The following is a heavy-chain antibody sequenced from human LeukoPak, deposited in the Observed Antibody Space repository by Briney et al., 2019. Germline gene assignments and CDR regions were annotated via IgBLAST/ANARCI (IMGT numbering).Heavy chain of an antibody. J-gene: IGHJ3*02. D-gene: IGHD3-9*01. CDR2: ISSSSSYI. Sequence: PGGSLRLSCAASGFTFSSYSMNWVRQAPGKGLEWVSSISSSSSYIYYADSVKGRFTISRDNAKNSLYLQMNSLRAEDTAVYYCARDIASGDILPGYWYDAFDIWGRGTMVTVSS. CDR1: GFTFSSYS. CDR3: ARDIASGDILPGYWYDAFDI. V-gene: IGHV3-21*01.